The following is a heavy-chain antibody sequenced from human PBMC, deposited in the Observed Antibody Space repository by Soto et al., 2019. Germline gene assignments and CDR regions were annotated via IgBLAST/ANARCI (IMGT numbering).Heavy chain of an antibody. Sequence: PGGSLRLSCAASGFTFSSYWMSWVRQAPGKGLEWVANINQDGSEKYYVDSVKGRFTISRDNAKKSLYLQMNSLRAEDTAVYYCARVVHYYDSSGYSINWFDPWGQGTLVT. D-gene: IGHD3-22*01. J-gene: IGHJ5*02. CDR1: GFTFSSYW. V-gene: IGHV3-7*01. CDR2: INQDGSEK. CDR3: ARVVHYYDSSGYSINWFDP.